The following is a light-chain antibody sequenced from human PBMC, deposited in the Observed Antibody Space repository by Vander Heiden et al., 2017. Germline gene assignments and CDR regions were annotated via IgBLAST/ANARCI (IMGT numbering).Light chain of an antibody. CDR3: VLYMGGGIWV. V-gene: IGLV8-61*01. Sequence: QTVVTQEPSFSVSPGGPVTLTCRFSSGSVSTSYYPSWYQQTPGQAPRTLIYSTNIRSSGVPDRFSGSIRGNKAALTITGAQADDESDYYCVLYMGGGIWVFGGGTKLTVL. CDR1: SGSVSTSYY. CDR2: STN. J-gene: IGLJ3*02.